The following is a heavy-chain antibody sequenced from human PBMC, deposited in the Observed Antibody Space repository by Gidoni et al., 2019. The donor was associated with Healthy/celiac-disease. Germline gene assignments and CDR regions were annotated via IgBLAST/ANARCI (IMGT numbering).Heavy chain of an antibody. J-gene: IGHJ6*03. CDR1: GLTFIAYY. CDR2: ISSSCSTI. Sequence: QVQLVESGGGLVKPGGSLRLSCAASGLTFIAYYLSWIRQAPGKGLEWVSYISSSCSTIYYADSVKGRFTISRDNAKNSLYLQMNSLRAEDTAVYYCARDYYDSSGYFSGYYYYMDVWGKGTTVTVSS. D-gene: IGHD3-22*01. CDR3: ARDYYDSSGYFSGYYYYMDV. V-gene: IGHV3-11*01.